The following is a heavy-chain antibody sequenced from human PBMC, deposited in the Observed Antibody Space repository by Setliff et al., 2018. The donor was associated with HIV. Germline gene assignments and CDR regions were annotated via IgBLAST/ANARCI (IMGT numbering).Heavy chain of an antibody. J-gene: IGHJ5*02. V-gene: IGHV1-18*01. CDR2: INTHNGNT. Sequence: RASVKVSCKASGYIFTTFGFSWVRQAPGQGLEWMGWINTHNGNTHYAQRFQGRVTMTRDTSTTTAYMELRSLRSDDTAVYYCARATGAADPWGQGTKVTVSS. CDR1: GYIFTTFG. CDR3: ARATGAADP. D-gene: IGHD6-13*01.